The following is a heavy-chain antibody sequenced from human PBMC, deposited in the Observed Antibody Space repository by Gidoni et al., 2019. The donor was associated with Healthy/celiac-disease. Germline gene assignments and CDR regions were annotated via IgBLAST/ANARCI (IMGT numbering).Heavy chain of an antibody. D-gene: IGHD3-22*01. J-gene: IGHJ4*02. V-gene: IGHV3-30*18. CDR3: AKDPYYYDSSGYFDY. CDR2: ISYDGSNK. Sequence: QVQLVESGGGVVPPGRSLRLSCSASGFTFISYGMHWVRQAPGKGLEWVAVISYDGSNKYYADSVKGRFTISRDNSKNTLYLQMNSLRAEDTAVYYCAKDPYYYDSSGYFDYWGQGTLVTVSS. CDR1: GFTFISYG.